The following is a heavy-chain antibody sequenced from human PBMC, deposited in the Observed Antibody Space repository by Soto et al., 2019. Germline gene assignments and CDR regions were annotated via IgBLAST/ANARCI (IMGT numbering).Heavy chain of an antibody. J-gene: IGHJ6*02. CDR1: GGSISSYY. CDR2: IYYSGST. CDR3: AGQYSFGSYGMDV. Sequence: PSXTRSLTRTVSGGSISSYYWSWIRQPPVKGLEWIGYIYYSGSTNYNPSLKSRVTISVDTSKNQFSLKLSSVTAADTAVYYCAGQYSFGSYGMDVWGQGTTVTVSS. D-gene: IGHD5-18*01. V-gene: IGHV4-59*08.